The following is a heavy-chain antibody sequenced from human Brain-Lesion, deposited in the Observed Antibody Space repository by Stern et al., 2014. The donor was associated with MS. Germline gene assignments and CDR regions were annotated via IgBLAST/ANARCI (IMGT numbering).Heavy chain of an antibody. J-gene: IGHJ6*02. CDR3: ARGRVVPGFQYYATDV. V-gene: IGHV4-61*02. CDR2: IFNSGST. CDR1: GGSISSGGYY. D-gene: IGHD2-2*01. Sequence: QVQLVQSGPGLVKPSQTLSLSCTVSGGSISSGGYYWSWIRQPAGKGLEWIGRIFNSGSTRYNPSLQSRVTISINTSQNQFSLRLNSMTAADTAVYYCARGRVVPGFQYYATDVWGQGTTVIVSS.